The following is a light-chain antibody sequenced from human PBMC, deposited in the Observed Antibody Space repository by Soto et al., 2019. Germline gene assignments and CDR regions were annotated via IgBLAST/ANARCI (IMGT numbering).Light chain of an antibody. J-gene: IGKJ1*01. Sequence: EIVMTQSPSTLSVSPGGRATLSCRASQSVRSNLGWYQQKPGQAPRLLIFGATTRATGVPARFSGSGSGTEFTLTISSLQSEDFAVYYCQQYNNGWSFGQGTKVDIK. CDR3: QQYNNGWS. CDR2: GAT. CDR1: QSVRSN. V-gene: IGKV3-15*01.